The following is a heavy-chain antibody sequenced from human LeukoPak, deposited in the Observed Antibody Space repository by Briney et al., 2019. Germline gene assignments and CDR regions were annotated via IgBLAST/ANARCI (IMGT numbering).Heavy chain of an antibody. CDR3: ARFAVKTAAGTYDY. Sequence: PGGSLRLSCAASGFTFSDYYMTWIRQAPGKGLEWVSYISGSSEYIHYADSVKGRFTISRDTAKNSLYLQMNSLRAEDTAVYYCARFAVKTAAGTYDYWGRGPLVTVSS. CDR1: GFTFSDYY. V-gene: IGHV3-11*03. CDR2: ISGSSEYI. D-gene: IGHD6-13*01. J-gene: IGHJ4*02.